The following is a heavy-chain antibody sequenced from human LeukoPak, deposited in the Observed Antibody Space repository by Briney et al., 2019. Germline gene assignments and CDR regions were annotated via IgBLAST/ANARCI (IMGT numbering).Heavy chain of an antibody. CDR3: ARRRERLGELSLVRNWFDP. CDR2: IYYSGST. D-gene: IGHD3-16*02. Sequence: PSETLSLTCTVSGGSISSSSYYWGWIRQPPGKGLEWIGSIYYSGSTYYNPSLKSRVTISVDTSKNQFSLKLSSVTAADTAVYYCARRRERLGELSLVRNWFDPWGQGTLVTVSS. CDR1: GGSISSSSYY. V-gene: IGHV4-39*01. J-gene: IGHJ5*02.